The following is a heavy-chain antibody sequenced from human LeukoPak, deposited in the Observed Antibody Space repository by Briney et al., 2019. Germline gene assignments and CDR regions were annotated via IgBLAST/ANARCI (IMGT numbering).Heavy chain of an antibody. CDR2: ISGGGGST. V-gene: IGHV3-23*01. Sequence: GGSLRLSCAASGFPFTSYGMSWVRQAPGKGLEWVSLISGGGGSTYYADSVKGRFTISRDNSKNTLYLQVNRLTVEDTAVYYCARDDAIGGGYLDSWGRGTLATVSS. CDR1: GFPFTSYG. J-gene: IGHJ4*02. D-gene: IGHD2/OR15-2a*01. CDR3: ARDDAIGGGYLDS.